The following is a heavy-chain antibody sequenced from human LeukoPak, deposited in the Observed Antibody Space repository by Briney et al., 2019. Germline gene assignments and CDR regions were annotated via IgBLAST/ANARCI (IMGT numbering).Heavy chain of an antibody. V-gene: IGHV3-48*01. CDR1: GFTFSSYS. CDR3: ARGSYGDYEY. Sequence: GGSLRLSCAASGFTFSSYSMNWVRQAPGKGLEWVSYISISSNTIFYADSVKGRFTTSRDNAKNSLYLQMNSLRAEDTAVYYCARGSYGDYEYWGQGILVTVSS. CDR2: ISISSNTI. J-gene: IGHJ4*02. D-gene: IGHD4-17*01.